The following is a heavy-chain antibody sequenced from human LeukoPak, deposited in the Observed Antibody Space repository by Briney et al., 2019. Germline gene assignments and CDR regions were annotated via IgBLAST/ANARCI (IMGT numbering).Heavy chain of an antibody. V-gene: IGHV3-23*01. J-gene: IGHJ4*02. D-gene: IGHD3-22*01. CDR3: AKNPGYYDSSGYGFFDY. Sequence: GGSLRLSCAASGFTFSSYAMSWVRQAPGKGLEWVSAISGSGGNTYYADSVKGRFTTSRDNSKNTLYLQMNSLRAEDTAVYYCAKNPGYYDSSGYGFFDYWGQGTLVTVSS. CDR2: ISGSGGNT. CDR1: GFTFSSYA.